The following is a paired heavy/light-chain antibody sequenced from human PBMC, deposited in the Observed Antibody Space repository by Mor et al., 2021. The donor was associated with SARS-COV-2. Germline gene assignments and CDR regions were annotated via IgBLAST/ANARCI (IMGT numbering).Heavy chain of an antibody. J-gene: IGHJ4*02. CDR1: GFTFGDYA. Sequence: EVQLVESGGGLVQPGRSLRLSCTASGFTFGDYAMSWVRQAPGKGLEWIGFIRSKAFGGTTEYAASVKGRFTISRDDSKSTAYLQMNSLKTDDTAVYYCTRDRGIAVAGSRGFEDYWGQGTLVTVSS. CDR2: IRSKAFGGTT. V-gene: IGHV3-49*04. CDR3: TRDRGIAVAGSRGFEDY. D-gene: IGHD6-19*01.
Light chain of an antibody. CDR3: QQYYSTPYT. CDR2: WAS. J-gene: IGKJ2*01. Sequence: DIVMTQSPDSLAVSLGERATINCKSSQSVLYRSNNKNYLGWYQQKPGQPPKLLIYWASTRESGVPDRFSGSGSGTDFTLTISSLQAEDVAVYYCQQYYSTPYTFGQGTKLEIK. V-gene: IGKV4-1*01. CDR1: QSVLYRSNNKNY.